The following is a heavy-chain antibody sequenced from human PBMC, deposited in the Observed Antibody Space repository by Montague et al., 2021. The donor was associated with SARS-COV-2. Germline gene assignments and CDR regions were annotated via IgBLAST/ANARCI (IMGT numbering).Heavy chain of an antibody. J-gene: IGHJ5*01. CDR2: IHQDGNWI. V-gene: IGHV3-7*01. CDR1: GFTFSNYW. D-gene: IGHD6-13*01. Sequence: SLRLSCAAPGFTFSNYWMSWVRQAPGKGPEWVANIHQDGNWIYHMDSVRGRFTISRDNARKSLYLQMSSLRDDDTAIYYCARDPGIPSAGTVGHFDSWGQGILVIVSS. CDR3: ARDPGIPSAGTVGHFDS.